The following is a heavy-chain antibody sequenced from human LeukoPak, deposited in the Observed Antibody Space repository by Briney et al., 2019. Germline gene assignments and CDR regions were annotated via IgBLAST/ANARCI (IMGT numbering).Heavy chain of an antibody. V-gene: IGHV1-8*03. CDR1: GYTFTSYD. D-gene: IGHD6-6*01. Sequence: ASVKVSCKASGYTFTSYDINWVRQATGQGLEWMGWMNPNSGNTGYAQKFQGRVTITRNTSISTAYMELSSLRSEDTAVYYCARDWETKYSSSSTRNYYYYMDVWGKGTTVTVSS. CDR3: ARDWETKYSSSSTRNYYYYMDV. J-gene: IGHJ6*03. CDR2: MNPNSGNT.